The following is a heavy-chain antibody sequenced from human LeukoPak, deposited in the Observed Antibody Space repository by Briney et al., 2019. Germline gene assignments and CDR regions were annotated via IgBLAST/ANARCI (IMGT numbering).Heavy chain of an antibody. CDR2: ISYDGSNK. V-gene: IGHV3-30*18. D-gene: IGHD3-3*01. J-gene: IGHJ4*02. CDR3: AKDHYDFWSGYHDY. Sequence: GGSLRLSCAASGFTFSSYGMHWARQAPGKGLEWVAVISYDGSNKYYADSVKGRFTISRDNSKNTLYLQMNSLRAEDTAVYYCAKDHYDFWSGYHDYWGQGTLVTVSS. CDR1: GFTFSSYG.